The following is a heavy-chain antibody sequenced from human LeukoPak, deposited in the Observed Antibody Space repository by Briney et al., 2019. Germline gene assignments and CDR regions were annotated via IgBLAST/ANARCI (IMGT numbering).Heavy chain of an antibody. Sequence: GASVKVSCKASGYTFTGFHMHWVRQAPGQRLEWMGGINPNSGGTNYAQKFQGRVTMTRDTSISTVYMELSRLRSDDTAVYYCARSVSGSGNVYYYMDVWGKGNTVTISS. D-gene: IGHD3-10*01. J-gene: IGHJ6*03. CDR2: INPNSGGT. CDR3: ARSVSGSGNVYYYMDV. V-gene: IGHV1-2*02. CDR1: GYTFTGFH.